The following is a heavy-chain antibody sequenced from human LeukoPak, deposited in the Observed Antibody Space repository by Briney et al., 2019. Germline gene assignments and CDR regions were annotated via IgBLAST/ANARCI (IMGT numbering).Heavy chain of an antibody. CDR1: GFTFGDYA. D-gene: IGHD2-15*01. V-gene: IGHV3-48*02. CDR3: ARGPRYCSGVSCYSYYFDY. CDR2: ISSGSSTI. Sequence: SGGSLRLSCTASGFTFGDYAMSWVRQAPGKGLEWVSYISSGSSTIYYADSVKGRFTISRDNAKNSLYLQMNSLRDEDTAVYYCARGPRYCSGVSCYSYYFDYWGQGTLVTVSS. J-gene: IGHJ4*02.